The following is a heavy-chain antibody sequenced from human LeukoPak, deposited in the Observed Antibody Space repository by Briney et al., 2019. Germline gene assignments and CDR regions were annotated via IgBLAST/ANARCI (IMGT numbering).Heavy chain of an antibody. V-gene: IGHV1-2*02. J-gene: IGHJ3*01. CDR2: INPNSGGT. CDR3: ARVTLRFLGDAFDL. Sequence: ASVKVSCKASGYTFTDYYMHWIRQAPGQGLEWMGWINPNSGGTNYAQKFQGSVSMTRDTSITTAHMELSRLRFDDTAVYYCARVTLRFLGDAFDLWGQGTMVTVSS. D-gene: IGHD3-3*01. CDR1: GYTFTDYY.